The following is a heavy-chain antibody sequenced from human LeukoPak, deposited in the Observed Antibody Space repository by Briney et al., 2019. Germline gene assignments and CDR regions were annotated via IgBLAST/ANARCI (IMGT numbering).Heavy chain of an antibody. Sequence: GGSLRLSCAASGFTFSDYYMSWVRQAPGKGLEWVAVISYDGSNKYYADSVKGRFTISRDNSKNTLYLQMNSLRAEDTAVYYCAKDKTYYYGSGSYNDYYYYYGMDVWGQGTTVTVSS. D-gene: IGHD3-10*01. V-gene: IGHV3-30*18. CDR1: GFTFSDYY. J-gene: IGHJ6*02. CDR3: AKDKTYYYGSGSYNDYYYYYGMDV. CDR2: ISYDGSNK.